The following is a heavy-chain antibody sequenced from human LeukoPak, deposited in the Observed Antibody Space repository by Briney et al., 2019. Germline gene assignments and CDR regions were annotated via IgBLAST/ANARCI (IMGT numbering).Heavy chain of an antibody. D-gene: IGHD2-15*01. CDR3: ARDRGVIAATQYFDY. J-gene: IGHJ4*02. Sequence: PGGSLRLSCAASGFTFSSYAMSWVRQAPGKGLEWVSLISSSTSHIYYADSVKGRFTISRDNAKNSLYLQMNSLRVEDTAVYYCARDRGVIAATQYFDYWGQGTLVTVSS. CDR1: GFTFSSYA. CDR2: ISSSTSHI. V-gene: IGHV3-21*01.